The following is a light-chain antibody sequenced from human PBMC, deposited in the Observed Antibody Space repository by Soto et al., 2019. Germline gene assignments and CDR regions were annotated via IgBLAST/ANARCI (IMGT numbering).Light chain of an antibody. CDR1: QGIKND. CDR2: AAS. J-gene: IGKJ4*01. CDR3: LQDYSYPLT. Sequence: AIQMTQSPPSLSASVGDRVTITCRASQGIKNDLGWYQQRPGEAPKLLISAASTLQSGVPSRFSGSGSGTDFTLTISSLQPEDFATYYCLQDYSYPLTFGGGTKV. V-gene: IGKV1-6*01.